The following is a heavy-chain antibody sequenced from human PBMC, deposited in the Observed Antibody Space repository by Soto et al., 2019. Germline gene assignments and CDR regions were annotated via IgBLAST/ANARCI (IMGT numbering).Heavy chain of an antibody. CDR3: ARYDFWSGFDY. J-gene: IGHJ4*02. V-gene: IGHV4-39*01. CDR2: IFFSGNT. Sequence: SETLSLTCIVSGSSMSKGIYYWSWIRQPPGKGLEWIGSIFFSGNTYYNPSLKSRVTISVDTSKNQFSLNLSSVTAADTAVYYCARYDFWSGFDYWGQGTLVTVSS. D-gene: IGHD3-3*01. CDR1: GSSMSKGIYY.